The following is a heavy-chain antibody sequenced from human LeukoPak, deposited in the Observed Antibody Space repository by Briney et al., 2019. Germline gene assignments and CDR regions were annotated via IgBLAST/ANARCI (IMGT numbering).Heavy chain of an antibody. V-gene: IGHV4-59*08. Sequence: SETLSLTCSVSAGSISSHYWNWIRQPPGKGLEWIGYVYYSGSTNYNPSLKSRLTISVDTSKNQFSLKLTSVTAADTAVYYCARLFYGGNPYLAYWGQGTLVTVSS. J-gene: IGHJ4*02. CDR1: AGSISSHY. D-gene: IGHD4-23*01. CDR3: ARLFYGGNPYLAY. CDR2: VYYSGST.